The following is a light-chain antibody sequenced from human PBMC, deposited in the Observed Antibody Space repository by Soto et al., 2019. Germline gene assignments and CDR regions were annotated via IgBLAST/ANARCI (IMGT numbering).Light chain of an antibody. CDR3: SSYTSSSTRV. V-gene: IGLV2-14*01. CDR2: EVS. CDR1: SSDVGGYNY. J-gene: IGLJ3*02. Sequence: QSALTQPASVSGSPGQSITISCTGTSSDVGGYNYVSWYQQHPGKAPKLIIYEVSNRPSGVSNLFSGSKSGNTASLTISGLQAEDEADYYCSSYTSSSTRVFGGGTKLTVL.